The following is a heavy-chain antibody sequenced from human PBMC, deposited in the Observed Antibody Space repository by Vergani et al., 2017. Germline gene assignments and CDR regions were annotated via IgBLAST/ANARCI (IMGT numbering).Heavy chain of an antibody. J-gene: IGHJ2*01. CDR2: IYNSGNG. CDR1: GDSIISRSYY. V-gene: IGHV4-39*01. CDR3: ASGKYYSDSTSHFRGRYFDV. D-gene: IGHD3-16*01. Sequence: QMQLQESGPGLVKASETLSLTCTVSGDSIISRSYYWGWIRQPPGKGLEWIGSIYNSGNGDPSSSLKSRVTISADTSKNQFSLRLKSVTAADTAVYYCASGKYYSDSTSHFRGRYFDVWGRGTLVTVPS.